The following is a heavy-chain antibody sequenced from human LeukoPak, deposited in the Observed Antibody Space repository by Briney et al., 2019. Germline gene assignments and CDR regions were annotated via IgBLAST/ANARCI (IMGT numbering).Heavy chain of an antibody. CDR3: AKDKDYGDYVFDY. CDR2: IRYDGSNK. D-gene: IGHD4-17*01. V-gene: IGHV3-30*02. CDR1: GFTFSSYG. Sequence: GGSLRLXCAASGFTFSSYGMHWVRQAPGKGLEWVAFIRYDGSNKYYADSVKGRFTISRDNSRNTLYLQMNSLRAEDTAVYYSAKDKDYGDYVFDYWGQGTLVTVSS. J-gene: IGHJ4*02.